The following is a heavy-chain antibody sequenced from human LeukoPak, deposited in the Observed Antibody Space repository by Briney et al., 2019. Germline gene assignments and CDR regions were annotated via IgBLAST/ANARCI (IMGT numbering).Heavy chain of an antibody. CDR1: GFTFSSYA. Sequence: GGSLRLSCAASGFTFSSYAMSWVRQAPGKGLEWVSAISGSGGSTYYADSVKGRFTISRDNSKNTLYLQMNSLRAEDTAVYYCAKGANYYDSSGYYSDAFDIWGQGTMVTVSS. D-gene: IGHD3-22*01. CDR3: AKGANYYDSSGYYSDAFDI. V-gene: IGHV3-23*01. J-gene: IGHJ3*02. CDR2: ISGSGGST.